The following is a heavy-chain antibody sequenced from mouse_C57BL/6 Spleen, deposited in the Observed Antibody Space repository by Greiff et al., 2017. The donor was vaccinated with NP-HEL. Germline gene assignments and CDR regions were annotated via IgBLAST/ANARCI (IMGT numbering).Heavy chain of an antibody. CDR2: ISGGGGNT. J-gene: IGHJ1*03. D-gene: IGHD1-1*01. CDR1: GFTFSSYT. CDR3: ARHNYGSSYDWYFDV. Sequence: EVQGVESGGGLVKPGGSLKLSCAASGFTFSSYTMSWVRQTPEKRLEWVATISGGGGNTYYPDSVKGRFTIFRDNAKNTLYLQMSSLRSEDTALYYCARHNYGSSYDWYFDVWGTGTTVTVSS. V-gene: IGHV5-9*01.